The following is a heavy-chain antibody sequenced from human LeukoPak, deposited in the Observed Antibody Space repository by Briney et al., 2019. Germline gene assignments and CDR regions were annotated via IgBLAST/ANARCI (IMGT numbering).Heavy chain of an antibody. CDR3: AHGAMYQLDY. Sequence: PGGSLRLSCAASGFTFSDYSLSWVRKAPGQGLEWVSGIIGGAGSTYYADSVKGRFTISGDNSKNTLFLQMNSLRAEDTAVYYCAHGAMYQLDYWGQGTLVTVSS. V-gene: IGHV3-23*01. CDR2: IIGGAGST. CDR1: GFTFSDYS. D-gene: IGHD2-2*01. J-gene: IGHJ4*02.